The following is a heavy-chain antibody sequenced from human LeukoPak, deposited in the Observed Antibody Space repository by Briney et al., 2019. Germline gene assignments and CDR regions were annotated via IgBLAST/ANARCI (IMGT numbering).Heavy chain of an antibody. CDR2: ISGDGGNT. CDR3: AKDYSSSWYGFDY. J-gene: IGHJ4*02. Sequence: PGGSLRLSCAASGFTFDDYAMHWVRQAPGKGLEWVSLISGDGGNTYYADSVKGRFTVSRDNSKTSLYLQMNSLRTEDTALYYCAKDYSSSWYGFDYWGQGTLVTV. V-gene: IGHV3-43*02. D-gene: IGHD6-13*01. CDR1: GFTFDDYA.